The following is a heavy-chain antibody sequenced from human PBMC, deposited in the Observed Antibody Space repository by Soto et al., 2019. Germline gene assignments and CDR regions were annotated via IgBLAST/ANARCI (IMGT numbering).Heavy chain of an antibody. D-gene: IGHD6-19*01. CDR1: GYTFTSYG. CDR3: ARVPPFRTAVAGTRPAGCDY. J-gene: IGHJ4*02. Sequence: PWASVKVSCKASGYTFTSYGISWVRQAPGQGLEWMGWISAYNGNTNYAQKLQGKVTMTTDTSTSTAYMELRSLRSDDTAVYYCARVPPFRTAVAGTRPAGCDYWGQGTLVTVSS. CDR2: ISAYNGNT. V-gene: IGHV1-18*01.